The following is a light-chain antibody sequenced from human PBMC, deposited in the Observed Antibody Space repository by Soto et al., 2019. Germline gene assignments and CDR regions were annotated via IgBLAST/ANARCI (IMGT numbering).Light chain of an antibody. Sequence: QSALIQPASVSGSPGQSITISCTGTSRDVGGSNYVSWYQHHPHRAPKLLIYEVNYRPSGVSSRFSGSKSGNTASLTISGLQDEDEADYYCSSYTRSNTLEVFGVGTKLTVL. V-gene: IGLV2-14*01. J-gene: IGLJ2*01. CDR3: SSYTRSNTLEV. CDR2: EVN. CDR1: SRDVGGSNY.